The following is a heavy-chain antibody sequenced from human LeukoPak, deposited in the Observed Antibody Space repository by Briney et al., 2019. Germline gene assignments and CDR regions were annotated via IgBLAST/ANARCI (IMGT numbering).Heavy chain of an antibody. J-gene: IGHJ1*01. D-gene: IGHD5-24*01. V-gene: IGHV3-23*01. CDR3: VQEARRDGYKLAPVAEH. CDR2: ISETSRKT. CDR1: GVSFNIYA. Sequence: GGALRLSCAASGVSFNIYAMSWVRRDPGKGLEGVSAISETSRKTYYADSVKGRFTISRDNSKNTLYLQMNGLRDEDTAVYYCVQEARRDGYKLAPVAEHWGQGTLVTVSS.